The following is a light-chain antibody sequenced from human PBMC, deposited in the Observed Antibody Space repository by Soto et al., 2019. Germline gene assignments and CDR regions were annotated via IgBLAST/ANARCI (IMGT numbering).Light chain of an antibody. V-gene: IGKV3-15*01. J-gene: IGKJ2*01. CDR1: QSFRAN. CDR3: QEYNNWPPFT. Sequence: EIVMRQSQAPLFVSPGERATLSCGASQSFRANLAWYQHKPGQAPRLLIFGASSRATGVPARFSGSGSGTEFTLTISSLQSEDVAVYYCQEYNNWPPFTFGQGTKLEIK. CDR2: GAS.